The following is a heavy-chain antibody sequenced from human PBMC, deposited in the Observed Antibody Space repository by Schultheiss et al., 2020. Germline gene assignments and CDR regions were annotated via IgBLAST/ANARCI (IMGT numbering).Heavy chain of an antibody. Sequence: GGSLRLSCTASDLSVSSAYMSWVRQAPGKGLEWVSIIYSDDAGGSTYYADSVKGRFTISRDSSKNTVYLQMNSLRDGDTAIYYCAEGSRDSVYRFDRWGQGTLVTVSS. D-gene: IGHD2-2*01. CDR1: DLSVSSAY. J-gene: IGHJ4*02. CDR3: AEGSRDSVYRFDR. V-gene: IGHV3-53*01. CDR2: IYSDDAGGST.